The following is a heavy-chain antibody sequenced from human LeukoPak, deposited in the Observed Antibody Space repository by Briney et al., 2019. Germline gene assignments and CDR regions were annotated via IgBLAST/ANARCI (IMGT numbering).Heavy chain of an antibody. D-gene: IGHD5-24*01. J-gene: IGHJ4*02. V-gene: IGHV4-39*01. CDR2: IYHSGSM. CDR3: ARHATSSTSGPPYDY. Sequence: SETLSFTCTVSGGSINSSDYYWGWIRQPPGKGLEWIGSIYHSGSMYASLKSRVTISVDTSKNQFSLKMSSVTAADTAVYYCARHATSSTSGPPYDYWGQGTLVTVSS. CDR1: GGSINSSDYY.